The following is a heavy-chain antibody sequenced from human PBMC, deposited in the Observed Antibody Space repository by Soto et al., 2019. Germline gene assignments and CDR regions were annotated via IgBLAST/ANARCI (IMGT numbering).Heavy chain of an antibody. D-gene: IGHD2-15*01. CDR2: ISAYNGNT. V-gene: IGHV1-18*04. CDR1: GYTFTSYG. J-gene: IGHJ6*02. CDR3: AVYCSGGSCYRGGGGYYGMDV. Sequence: ASVKVFCKASGYTFTSYGISWVRQAPGQGLEWMGWISAYNGNTNYAQKLQGRVTMTTDTSTSTAYMELRSLRSDDTAVYYCAVYCSGGSCYRGGGGYYGMDVWGQGTTVTVSS.